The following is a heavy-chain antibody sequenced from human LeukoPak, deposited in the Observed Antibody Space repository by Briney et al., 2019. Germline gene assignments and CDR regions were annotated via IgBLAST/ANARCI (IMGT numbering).Heavy chain of an antibody. D-gene: IGHD3-16*01. CDR3: ARRLGGADVFDI. V-gene: IGHV5-51*01. CDR2: IYPGDSDS. CDR1: GYSFSSYW. Sequence: GESLKISCKGSGYSFSSYWIAWVRQMPGKGLEWMGIIYPGDSDSKYSRSFEGQVTTSADKSINTAHLQWSSLKASDSAMYYCARRLGGADVFDIWGQGTMVTVSS. J-gene: IGHJ3*02.